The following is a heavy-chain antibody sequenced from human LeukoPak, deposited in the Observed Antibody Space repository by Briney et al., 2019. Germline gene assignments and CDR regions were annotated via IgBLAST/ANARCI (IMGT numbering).Heavy chain of an antibody. J-gene: IGHJ4*02. CDR1: GYTFTGYY. CDR2: IIPIFGTA. CDR3: ARVSENS. V-gene: IGHV1-69*13. Sequence: GASVKVSCKASGYTFTGYYMHWVRQAPGQGIEWMGGIIPIFGTANYAQKFQGRVTITADESTSTAYMELSSLRSEDTAVYYCARVSENSWGQGTLVTVSS. D-gene: IGHD1-14*01.